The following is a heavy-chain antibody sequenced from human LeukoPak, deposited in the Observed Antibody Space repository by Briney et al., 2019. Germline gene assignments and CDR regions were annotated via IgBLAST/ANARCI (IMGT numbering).Heavy chain of an antibody. J-gene: IGHJ4*02. CDR2: INWNGGST. Sequence: GGSLRLSCAASGFTFDDYGMSWVRQAPGKGLEWVSGINWNGGSTGYADSVRGRFTISRDNAKNSLYLQMNSLRAEDTALYYCASWDYGGNSFSYWGQGTLVTVSS. V-gene: IGHV3-20*04. CDR1: GFTFDDYG. CDR3: ASWDYGGNSFSY. D-gene: IGHD4-23*01.